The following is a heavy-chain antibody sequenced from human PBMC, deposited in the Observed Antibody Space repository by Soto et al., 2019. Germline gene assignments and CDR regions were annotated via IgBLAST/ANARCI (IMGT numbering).Heavy chain of an antibody. Sequence: QVQLEQSGAEVKKPGSSVKVSCKASGGTFSNSAISWVRQAPGQGLEWMGGIMPIFRTPDYAQRFQGRVNIPADESTSTAYMELSGLRPDDTAVYYCARDKDRQHLGGNYYYILDVWGQGTTVTVSS. CDR3: ARDKDRQHLGGNYYYILDV. CDR1: GGTFSNSA. J-gene: IGHJ6*02. V-gene: IGHV1-69*12. CDR2: IMPIFRTP.